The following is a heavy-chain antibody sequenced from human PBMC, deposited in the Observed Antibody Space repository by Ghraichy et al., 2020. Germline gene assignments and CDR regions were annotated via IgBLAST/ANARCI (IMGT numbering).Heavy chain of an antibody. CDR2: IYYSGST. CDR3: ARAMVRGVIITNYGMDV. CDR1: GGSISSYY. D-gene: IGHD3-10*01. J-gene: IGHJ6*02. Sequence: SETLSLTCTVSGGSISSYYWSWIRQPPGKGLEWIGYIYYSGSTNYNPSLKSRVTISVDTSKNQFSLKLSSVTAADTAVYYCARAMVRGVIITNYGMDVWGQGTTVTVSS. V-gene: IGHV4-59*08.